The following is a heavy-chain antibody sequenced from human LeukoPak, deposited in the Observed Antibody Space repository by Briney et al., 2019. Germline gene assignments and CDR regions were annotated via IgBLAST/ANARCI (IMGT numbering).Heavy chain of an antibody. CDR2: INPNIYCR. V-gene: IGHV1-2*02. CDR1: GYTFTGYY. CDR3: ARDLYSGYQIPNYGY. D-gene: IGHD5-12*01. Sequence: ASVTVSCKASGYTFTGYYMHWVRQAPGQGLEWMGWINPNIYCRNYAQKFQGRVTMTRDTSISTAYMELSRLRSDDTAVYYCARDLYSGYQIPNYGYWGQGTRVRVST. J-gene: IGHJ4*02.